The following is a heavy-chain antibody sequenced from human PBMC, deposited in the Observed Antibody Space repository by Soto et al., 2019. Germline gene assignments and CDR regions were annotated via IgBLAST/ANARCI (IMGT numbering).Heavy chain of an antibody. CDR3: ARYQWNPGAFDP. D-gene: IGHD1-20*01. J-gene: IGHJ5*02. CDR1: GGSLSDYY. V-gene: IGHV4-34*01. CDR2: VNHRGSS. Sequence: QVQLQQWGAGLLKPSETLSLTCAVYGGSLSDYYWNWLRQPPGKGLEWIGEVNHRGSSSYNPSLKSRVDISVDTAMTQFSLKLRSVTAGDTAVYYCARYQWNPGAFDPWGPGTQVIVSS.